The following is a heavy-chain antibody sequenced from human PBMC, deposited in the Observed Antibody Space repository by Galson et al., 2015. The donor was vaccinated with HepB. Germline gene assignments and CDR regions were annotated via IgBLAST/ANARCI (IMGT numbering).Heavy chain of an antibody. D-gene: IGHD3-16*01. CDR2: IYPGDSDT. CDR3: ARGVGGQRGGMDG. Sequence: QSGAEVKKPGESLKISCKGSGYSFSNFWIGWVRQMPGKGLEWMGIIYPGDSDTRYSPSFQGQVSISADKSISTAFLQWGSLKGSDTAVYYCARGVGGQRGGMDGWGQGTTVIVSS. J-gene: IGHJ6*02. CDR1: GYSFSNFW. V-gene: IGHV5-51*01.